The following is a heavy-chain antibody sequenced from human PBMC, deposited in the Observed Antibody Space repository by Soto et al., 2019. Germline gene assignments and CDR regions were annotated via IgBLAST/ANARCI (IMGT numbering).Heavy chain of an antibody. J-gene: IGHJ4*02. CDR3: ARESEDLTSNFDY. CDR2: INPNSGGT. CDR1: GYTFTGHY. Sequence: ASVKVSCKASGYTFTGHYMHWVRQAPGQGLEWMGWINPNSGGTNYAQKFQGRVTMTRATSISTAYMELNRLTSDDTAVYYCARESEDLTSNFDYWGQGTLVTVSS. V-gene: IGHV1-2*02.